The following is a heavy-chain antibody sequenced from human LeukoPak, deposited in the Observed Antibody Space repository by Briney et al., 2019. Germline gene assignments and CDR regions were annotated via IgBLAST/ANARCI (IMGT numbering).Heavy chain of an antibody. D-gene: IGHD3-10*01. Sequence: GGSLRLSCAAFGFTFSNYAINWVRQAPGKGLEWVSSITGSGGGTYYADSVKGRFNISRDNSKNTLYLQMNSLRAEDTAVYYCAKDRWASGSDNYYTLFDYWGQGTLVTVSS. CDR1: GFTFSNYA. J-gene: IGHJ4*02. CDR3: AKDRWASGSDNYYTLFDY. V-gene: IGHV3-23*01. CDR2: ITGSGGGT.